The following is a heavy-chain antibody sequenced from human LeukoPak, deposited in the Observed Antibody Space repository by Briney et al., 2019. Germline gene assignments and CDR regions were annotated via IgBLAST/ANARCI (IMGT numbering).Heavy chain of an antibody. D-gene: IGHD6-13*01. CDR3: ARRGTSSSWADFYY. Sequence: GGSLRLSCAASGVISSTYWLSWGRQAPGKGLEWVANINQDGSEIYYVESVQGRFTIYSDNVDNSLYLRMNRLGAEDTAVYYCARRGTSSSWADFYYWGPGTLVTVSS. J-gene: IGHJ4*02. CDR2: INQDGSEI. CDR1: GVISSTYW. V-gene: IGHV3-7*05.